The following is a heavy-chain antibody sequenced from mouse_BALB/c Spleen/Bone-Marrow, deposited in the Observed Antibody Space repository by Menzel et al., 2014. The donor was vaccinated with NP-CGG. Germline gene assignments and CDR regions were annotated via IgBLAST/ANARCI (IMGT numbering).Heavy chain of an antibody. Sequence: VQLKESGPGLVKPSQSLSLTCSVTGYSITSGYYWNWIRQFPGNKLEWMGYISYDGSNNYNPSLKNRISITRDTSKNQFFLKLNSVTTEDTATYYCANYGNYFDYWGQGTTLTASS. D-gene: IGHD2-1*01. J-gene: IGHJ2*01. V-gene: IGHV3-6*02. CDR2: ISYDGSN. CDR1: GYSITSGYY. CDR3: ANYGNYFDY.